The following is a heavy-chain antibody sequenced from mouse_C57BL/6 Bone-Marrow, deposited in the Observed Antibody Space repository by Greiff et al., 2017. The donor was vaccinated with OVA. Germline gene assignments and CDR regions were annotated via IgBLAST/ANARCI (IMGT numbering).Heavy chain of an antibody. D-gene: IGHD2-3*01. V-gene: IGHV14-4*01. CDR2: IDPENGDT. CDR3: TTGWLLNPFDY. J-gene: IGHJ2*01. CDR1: GFNIKDDY. Sequence: VQLQQSGAELVRPGASVKLSCTASGFNIKDDYMHLVKQRPEQGLEWIGWIDPENGDTEYASKFQGKATITADTSSNTAYLQLSSLTSEDTAVYYCTTGWLLNPFDYWGQGTTLTVPS.